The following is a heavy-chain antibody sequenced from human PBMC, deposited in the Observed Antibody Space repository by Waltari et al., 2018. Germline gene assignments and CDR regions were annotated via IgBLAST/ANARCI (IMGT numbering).Heavy chain of an antibody. CDR1: GFTFSSYG. CDR2: ISDDGSNK. D-gene: IGHD3-10*01. V-gene: IGHV3-30*18. Sequence: QVPLVESGGGVVQPGRSLRLSCAASGFTFSSYGMHWVRQAPGKGLEWVAVISDDGSNKYYADSVKGRFTISRDNSKNTLYLQMNSLRAEDTAVYYCAKDYYGSGSYHYYMDVWGKGTTVTVSS. CDR3: AKDYYGSGSYHYYMDV. J-gene: IGHJ6*03.